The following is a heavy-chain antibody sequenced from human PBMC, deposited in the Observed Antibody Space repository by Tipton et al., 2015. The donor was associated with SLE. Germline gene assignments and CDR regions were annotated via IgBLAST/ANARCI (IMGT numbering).Heavy chain of an antibody. J-gene: IGHJ4*02. CDR2: INHSRST. CDR3: ATGAMGRPVDS. CDR1: GYSISSDYY. D-gene: IGHD2-8*01. V-gene: IGHV4-38-2*02. Sequence: TLSLTCSVSGYSISSDYYWSWIRQSPGKGLEWIGEINHSRSTDYNPSLKSRVTMSVDTSKNQVSLKLSSVTAADSAVYFCATGAMGRPVDSWGQGTLVTVSS.